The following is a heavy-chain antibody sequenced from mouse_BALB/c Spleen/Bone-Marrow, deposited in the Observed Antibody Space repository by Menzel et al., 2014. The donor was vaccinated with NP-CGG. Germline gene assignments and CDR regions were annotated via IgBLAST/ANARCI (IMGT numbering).Heavy chain of an antibody. Sequence: EVQVVESGPELVKPGASVKISCKTSGYTFTEYTMHWVKQSHGKSLEWIGGINPNNGGTSYNQKFKGKATLTVDKSSSTAYMELRSLTSEDSAVYYCAREFYYYGSSPAWFAYWGQGTLVTVSA. CDR3: AREFYYYGSSPAWFAY. CDR2: INPNNGGT. D-gene: IGHD1-1*01. V-gene: IGHV1-18*01. J-gene: IGHJ3*01. CDR1: GYTFTEYT.